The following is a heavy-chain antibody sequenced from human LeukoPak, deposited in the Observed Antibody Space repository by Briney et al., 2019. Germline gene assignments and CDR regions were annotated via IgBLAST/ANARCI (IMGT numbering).Heavy chain of an antibody. Sequence: GGPLTLSCTTSGFTFSTYWMSWVRQAPGKGLEWVANIKQEGSEKQYVDSVRGGFTISRDNAKYSVYLKIDSLRAEDTAEFYCARDKDWICRNGLCFTGYSEYWGRGTPVTVSS. CDR2: IKQEGSEK. V-gene: IGHV3-7*01. CDR3: ARDKDWICRNGLCFTGYSEY. CDR1: GFTFSTYW. D-gene: IGHD2-8*01. J-gene: IGHJ4*02.